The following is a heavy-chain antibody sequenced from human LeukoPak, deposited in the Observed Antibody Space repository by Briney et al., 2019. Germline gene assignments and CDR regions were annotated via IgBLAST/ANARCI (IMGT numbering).Heavy chain of an antibody. CDR2: INWNGGST. V-gene: IGHV3-20*04. Sequence: GGSLRLSCAASGFTFDDYGMSWVRQAPGKGLEWVSGINWNGGSTGYADSVKGRFTISRDNAKNSLYLQMNSLGAEDTAVYYCARDDGSYGSGSYLDYWGQGTLVTVSS. CDR3: ARDDGSYGSGSYLDY. J-gene: IGHJ4*02. CDR1: GFTFDDYG. D-gene: IGHD3-10*01.